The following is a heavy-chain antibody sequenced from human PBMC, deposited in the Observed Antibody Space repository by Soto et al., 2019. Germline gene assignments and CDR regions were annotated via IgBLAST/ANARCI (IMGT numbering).Heavy chain of an antibody. V-gene: IGHV1-69*06. Sequence: QVQLVQSGAEVKKPGSSVKVSCKASGDTFTTNSLNWVRQAPGQGLEWMGGIIPVVGTTKYAQKYQDRVTITGDKSTNTAYMELSRIRSDDTAVNYCARGLLYATTYFDYWGQGIPVTVSS. CDR1: GDTFTTNS. CDR2: IIPVVGTT. D-gene: IGHD2-8*01. J-gene: IGHJ4*02. CDR3: ARGLLYATTYFDY.